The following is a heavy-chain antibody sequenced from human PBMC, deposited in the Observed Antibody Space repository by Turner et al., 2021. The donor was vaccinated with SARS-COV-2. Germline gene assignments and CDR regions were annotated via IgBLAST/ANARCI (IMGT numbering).Heavy chain of an antibody. Sequence: QVQLQPWGAGLLKPSETLSLTCAVYGGSFSGYYWSWIRQPPGKGLEWIGEINHSGSTNYNPSLKSRVTISVDTSKNQFSLKLSSVTAADTAVYYCARGPYAVTGPFDYWGQGTLVTVSS. D-gene: IGHD2-21*02. CDR2: INHSGST. J-gene: IGHJ4*02. V-gene: IGHV4-34*01. CDR3: ARGPYAVTGPFDY. CDR1: GGSFSGYY.